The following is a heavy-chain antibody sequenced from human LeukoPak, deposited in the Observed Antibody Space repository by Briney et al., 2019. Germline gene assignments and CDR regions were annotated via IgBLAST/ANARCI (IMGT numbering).Heavy chain of an antibody. D-gene: IGHD3-22*01. J-gene: IGHJ4*02. CDR3: ARTKYYDSSGHFDY. V-gene: IGHV1-2*06. Sequence: GASVKVSCKVSGYILTELSMHWVRQAPGQGLEWMGRINPNSGGTNYAQKFQGRVTMTCDTSISTAYMELSILTSDDTAVYYCARTKYYDSSGHFDYWGQGTLVTVSS. CDR1: GYILTELS. CDR2: INPNSGGT.